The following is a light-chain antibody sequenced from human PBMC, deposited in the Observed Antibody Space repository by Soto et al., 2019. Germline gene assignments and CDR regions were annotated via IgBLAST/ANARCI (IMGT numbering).Light chain of an antibody. CDR3: LQTYSLPVA. J-gene: IGKJ4*01. V-gene: IGKV1-39*01. CDR2: GAS. Sequence: IQVTQSPSSLSASVGDRVTITCRASQSIGSHLNWYQQKPGTAPNLLIHGASSLQGGVPSRFSGSGSGTDLTLTMTALQPEDSATYYCLQTYSLPVAFGGGTKVEI. CDR1: QSIGSH.